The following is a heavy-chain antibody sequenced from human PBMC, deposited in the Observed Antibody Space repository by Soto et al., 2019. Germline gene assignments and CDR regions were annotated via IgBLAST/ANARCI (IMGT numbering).Heavy chain of an antibody. CDR3: ASNLLSGGAAAEYFQH. CDR1: GGTFSSYA. D-gene: IGHD2-21*01. Sequence: QMQLVQSGAEVKKPGSSVKVSCKASGGTFSSYAISWVRQAPGQGLEWMGGIIPIFGTANYAQKFQGRVTITADESTSTPYMELSSLRSEDTAVYYCASNLLSGGAAAEYFQHWGQVTLVTVSS. J-gene: IGHJ1*01. V-gene: IGHV1-69*01. CDR2: IIPIFGTA.